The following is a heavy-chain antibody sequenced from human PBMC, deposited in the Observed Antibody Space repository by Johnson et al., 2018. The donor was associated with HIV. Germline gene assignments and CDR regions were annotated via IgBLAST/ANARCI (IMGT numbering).Heavy chain of an antibody. CDR3: AREWGVITFGGVIPRNAFDI. V-gene: IGHV3-7*01. CDR2: IKQDGSEK. J-gene: IGHJ3*02. Sequence: MLLVESGGGLVQPGGSLRLSCAASGFTFSSYWMSWVRQAPGKGLEWVANIKQDGSEKYYVESVKGRFTISRKNAKNSLYLQMNSLRAGDTAVYYCAREWGVITFGGVIPRNAFDIWGQGTMVTVSS. CDR1: GFTFSSYW. D-gene: IGHD3-16*02.